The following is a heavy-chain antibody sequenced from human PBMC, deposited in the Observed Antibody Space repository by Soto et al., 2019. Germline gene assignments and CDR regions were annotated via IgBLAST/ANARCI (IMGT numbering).Heavy chain of an antibody. CDR2: ISGSGRST. D-gene: IGHD3-22*01. CDR3: ARLAGYDSSGYYLLPIAHFDY. Sequence: EVQLLESGGGLVQPGGSLRLSCAASGFTFTSYAMSWVRQAPGKGLEWVSGISGSGRSTNYADSVKGRFTICGDNSRNTLYLQMNSLRADDTAVYYCARLAGYDSSGYYLLPIAHFDYWGQGTLVTVSS. J-gene: IGHJ4*02. V-gene: IGHV3-23*01. CDR1: GFTFTSYA.